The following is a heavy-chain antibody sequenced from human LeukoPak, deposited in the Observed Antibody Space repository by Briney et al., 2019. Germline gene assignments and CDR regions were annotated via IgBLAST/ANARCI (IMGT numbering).Heavy chain of an antibody. CDR1: GYTFTRYY. CDR3: VRAAGGAAGDY. Sequence: GASVNVSCKASGYTFTRYYMHGVRQAGGQGLEWMACSNPNRSVTNYAQKVQGRVTTTRDTSITTAYMQLSSLTSDDTAVYYCVRAAGGAAGDYWGQGTLVPVSS. CDR2: SNPNRSVT. V-gene: IGHV1-2*02. D-gene: IGHD6-13*01. J-gene: IGHJ4*02.